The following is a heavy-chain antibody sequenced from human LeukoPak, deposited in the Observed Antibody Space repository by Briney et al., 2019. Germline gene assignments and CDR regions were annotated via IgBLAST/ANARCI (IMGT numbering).Heavy chain of an antibody. CDR3: ARGRERYYDSSGYYY. Sequence: VSVSCRACGWTLTNYDIDWVRQAAGQGRTGMGWMEPNSGNTGYAQKFQGRVTMTRNTSISTAYMELSSLRSEDTAVYYCARGRERYYDSSGYYYWGQGTLVTVSS. CDR2: MEPNSGNT. D-gene: IGHD3-22*01. J-gene: IGHJ4*02. V-gene: IGHV1-8*01. CDR1: GWTLTNYD.